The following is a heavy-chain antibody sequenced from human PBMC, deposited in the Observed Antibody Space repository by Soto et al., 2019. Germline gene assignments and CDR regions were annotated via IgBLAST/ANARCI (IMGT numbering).Heavy chain of an antibody. V-gene: IGHV4-34*01. CDR1: GGSFSGYY. CDR2: INHSGST. CDR3: ARGGPRAWYYYGMDV. J-gene: IGHJ6*02. Sequence: SETLSLTCAVYGGSFSGYYWSWIRQPPGKGLEWIGEINHSGSTNYNPSLKSRVTISVDTSKNQFSLKLSSVTAADTSVYYCARGGPRAWYYYGMDVWGQGTTVTVSS.